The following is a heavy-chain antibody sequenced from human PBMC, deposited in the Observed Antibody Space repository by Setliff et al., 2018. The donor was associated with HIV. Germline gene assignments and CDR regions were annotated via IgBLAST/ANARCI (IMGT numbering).Heavy chain of an antibody. CDR1: GFTFSSYA. D-gene: IGHD6-19*01. CDR2: ISYDGSNK. Sequence: GSLRLSCAASGFTFSSYAMHWVRQAPGKGLEWVAVISYDGSNKYYADSVKGRFTISRDNSKNTLYLQMNSLRAEDTAVYYCAREWAVAGRGGAFDIWGQGTMVTVSS. V-gene: IGHV3-30*04. CDR3: AREWAVAGRGGAFDI. J-gene: IGHJ3*02.